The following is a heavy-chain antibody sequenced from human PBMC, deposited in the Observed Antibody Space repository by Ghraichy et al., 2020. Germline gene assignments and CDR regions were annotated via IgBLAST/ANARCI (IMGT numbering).Heavy chain of an antibody. CDR2: IYYSGNT. CDR1: GGSISTNSYY. J-gene: IGHJ5*02. V-gene: IGHV4-39*07. CDR3: VRDQRSYEFWSGYYL. Sequence: SETLSLTCNVSGGSISTNSYYWSWVRQPPGKGLEWIATIYYSGNTYYNPSLESRVTISVDTSKNQFSLRLTSVTAADTAVYYCVRDQRSYEFWSGYYLWGQGALVTVSS. D-gene: IGHD3-3*01.